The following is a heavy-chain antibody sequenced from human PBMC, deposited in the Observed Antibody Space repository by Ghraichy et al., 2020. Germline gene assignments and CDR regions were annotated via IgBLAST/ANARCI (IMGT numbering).Heavy chain of an antibody. V-gene: IGHV3-48*03. CDR3: ARELIGNTWYLDY. J-gene: IGHJ4*02. D-gene: IGHD2-21*01. CDR2: ISRSGTTM. CDR1: GFTFSGYE. Sequence: GGSLRLSCVPSGFTFSGYEMNWVRQAPGKGLEWLSYISRSGTTMYYADSVKGRFTISRDNAKNSLFLQMNSLRPEDTAVYYCARELIGNTWYLDYWGQGALVTVSS.